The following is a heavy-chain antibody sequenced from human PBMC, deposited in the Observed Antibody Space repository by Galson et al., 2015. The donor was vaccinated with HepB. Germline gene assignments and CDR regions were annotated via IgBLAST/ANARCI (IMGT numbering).Heavy chain of an antibody. CDR1: GGTFSSYA. D-gene: IGHD3-3*01. V-gene: IGHV1-69*13. CDR3: ARSPVLRFLEWLLYVDWFDP. Sequence: SVKVSCKASGGTFSSYAISWVRQAPGQGLEWMGGIIPIFGTANYAQKFQGRVTITADESTSTAYMELSSLRSEDTAVYYCARSPVLRFLEWLLYVDWFDPWGQGTLVTVSS. CDR2: IIPIFGTA. J-gene: IGHJ5*02.